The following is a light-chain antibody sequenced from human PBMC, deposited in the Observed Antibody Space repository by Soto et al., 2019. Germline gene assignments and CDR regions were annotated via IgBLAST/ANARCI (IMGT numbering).Light chain of an antibody. CDR3: SSYTGSTNYV. J-gene: IGLJ1*01. Sequence: QSALTQPRSVSGATGQSVTISCTGTSSDVGGYNLVSWYQQYPGKAPKLMIYDVSKRPSGVPDRFSGSKSGNTASLTISGLQAEDEADYYCSSYTGSTNYVFGTGTKVTVL. V-gene: IGLV2-11*01. CDR1: SSDVGGYNL. CDR2: DVS.